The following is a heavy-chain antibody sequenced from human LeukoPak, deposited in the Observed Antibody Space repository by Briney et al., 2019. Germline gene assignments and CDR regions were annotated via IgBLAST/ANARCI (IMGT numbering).Heavy chain of an antibody. CDR2: VNHSGST. Sequence: PSETLSLTCTVSGGSISSSSYYWGWIRQPPGKGLEWIGEVNHSGSTNYNPSLKSRVTISVDTSKNQFSLKLSSVTAADTAVYYCARGYCSSTRYQIYYYYYMDVWGKGTTVTVSS. D-gene: IGHD2-2*01. J-gene: IGHJ6*03. V-gene: IGHV4-39*07. CDR1: GGSISSSSYY. CDR3: ARGYCSSTRYQIYYYYYMDV.